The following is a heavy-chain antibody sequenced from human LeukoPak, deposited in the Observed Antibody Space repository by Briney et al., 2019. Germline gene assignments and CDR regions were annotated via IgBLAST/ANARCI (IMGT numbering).Heavy chain of an antibody. J-gene: IGHJ3*01. CDR2: INPSGGST. D-gene: IGHD3-10*01. Sequence: ASVKDSCMASGYTFTSYYMHWVRQAPGQGLEWMGIINPSGGSTSYAQKFQGRVTMTRDTSTSTVYMELSSLRSEDTAVYYCARDLRFGEGKVQVWGQGTMVTVSS. V-gene: IGHV1-46*01. CDR1: GYTFTSYY. CDR3: ARDLRFGEGKVQV.